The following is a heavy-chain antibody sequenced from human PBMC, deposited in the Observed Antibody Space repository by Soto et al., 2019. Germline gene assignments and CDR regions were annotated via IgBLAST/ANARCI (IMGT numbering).Heavy chain of an antibody. D-gene: IGHD6-6*01. CDR3: AGHVHHNSSSLVPDY. J-gene: IGHJ4*02. Sequence: GESLKISCKGSGYNFANYWIDWVRQMPGQGLEWMGIIYPGDSDNTYSPSFQGQVTISADKSISTAYLQWSSLKASDTAVYYCAGHVHHNSSSLVPDYWGQGTLVTVSS. CDR2: IYPGDSDN. V-gene: IGHV5-51*01. CDR1: GYNFANYW.